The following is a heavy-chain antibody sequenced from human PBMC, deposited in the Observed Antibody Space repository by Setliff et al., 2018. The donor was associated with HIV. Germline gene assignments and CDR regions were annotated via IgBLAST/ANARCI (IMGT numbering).Heavy chain of an antibody. CDR1: GGSFSGYY. J-gene: IGHJ4*02. CDR2: INHSGTT. Sequence: PSETLSLTCAVYGGSFSGYYWSWIRQPPGKGLEWIGEINHSGTTNYNPSLKSRVTISVDTSKNQFSLKLSSVTAADTAVYYCARGAAVDYNFWSGYDYPYYFDYWGQGTLVTVSS. CDR3: ARGAAVDYNFWSGYDYPYYFDY. D-gene: IGHD3-3*01. V-gene: IGHV4-34*01.